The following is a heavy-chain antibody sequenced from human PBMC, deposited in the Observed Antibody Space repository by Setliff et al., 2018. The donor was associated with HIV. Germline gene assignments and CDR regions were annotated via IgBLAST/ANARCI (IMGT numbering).Heavy chain of an antibody. V-gene: IGHV3-49*04. CDR3: TRGGFDSLGYSYGYRDDY. CDR1: GFTFGDYA. Sequence: GESLKISCTASGFTFGDYAMSWVRLAPGKGLEWVGFIRSKTYGGTTEYAASVKGRFTISRDDSKSIAHLQMHSLRTEDTAVYYCTRGGFDSLGYSYGYRDDYWGQGTLVTVSS. CDR2: IRSKTYGGTT. D-gene: IGHD5-18*01. J-gene: IGHJ4*02.